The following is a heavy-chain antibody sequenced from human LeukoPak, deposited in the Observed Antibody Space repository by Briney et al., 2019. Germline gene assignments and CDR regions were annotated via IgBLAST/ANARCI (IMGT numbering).Heavy chain of an antibody. CDR2: IWYDGSNK. D-gene: IGHD2-2*01. CDR3: ARGEVPAAGDY. V-gene: IGHV3-33*01. CDR1: GFTFSSYG. J-gene: IGHJ4*02. Sequence: GRSLRLSCAASGFTFSSYGMHWVRQAPGKGLEWVAVIWYDGSNKYYADSVKGRFTISRDNSKNTLYLQMNSLRAEDTAVYYCARGEVPAAGDYWGQGTLVTVSS.